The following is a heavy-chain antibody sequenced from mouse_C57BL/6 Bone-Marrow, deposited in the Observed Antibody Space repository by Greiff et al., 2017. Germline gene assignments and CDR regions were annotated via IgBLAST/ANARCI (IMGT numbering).Heavy chain of an antibody. D-gene: IGHD1-1*01. Sequence: VQLQQSGGDLVKPGGSLKLSCAASGFTFSSYGMSWVRQTPDKRLEWVATISSGGSYTYYPDSVKGRFTISRDNAKNTLYLQMSSLKSEDTAMYYCARLPYYYGSSYGWFSYWGQGTLVTVSA. CDR3: ARLPYYYGSSYGWFSY. CDR1: GFTFSSYG. CDR2: ISSGGSYT. V-gene: IGHV5-6*01. J-gene: IGHJ3*01.